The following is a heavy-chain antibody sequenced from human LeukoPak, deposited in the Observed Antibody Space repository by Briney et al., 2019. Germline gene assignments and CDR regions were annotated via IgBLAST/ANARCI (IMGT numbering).Heavy chain of an antibody. V-gene: IGHV3-30*18. CDR2: ISYDGSNK. Sequence: GGSLRLSCAASGLTFSSYGMHWVRQAPGKGLEWVAVISYDGSNKYYADSVKGRFTISRDNSKNTLYLQMNSLRAEDTAVYYCAKDLAIGSSWVFGYWGQGTLVTVSS. D-gene: IGHD6-13*01. CDR1: GLTFSSYG. J-gene: IGHJ4*02. CDR3: AKDLAIGSSWVFGY.